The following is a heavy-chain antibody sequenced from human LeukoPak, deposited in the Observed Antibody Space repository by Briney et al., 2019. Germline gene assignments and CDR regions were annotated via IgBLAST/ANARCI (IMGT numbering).Heavy chain of an antibody. J-gene: IGHJ4*02. D-gene: IGHD3-3*01. CDR3: ARVSIYYDFWSGLQY. CDR2: IYTGGST. CDR1: GGSISSSSYY. Sequence: SETLSLTCTVSGGSISSSSYYWSWIRQPAGKGLEWIGRIYTGGSTNYNPSLKSRVTISVDTSKNQFSLKLISVTAADTAVYYCARVSIYYDFWSGLQYWGQGTLVTVSS. V-gene: IGHV4-61*02.